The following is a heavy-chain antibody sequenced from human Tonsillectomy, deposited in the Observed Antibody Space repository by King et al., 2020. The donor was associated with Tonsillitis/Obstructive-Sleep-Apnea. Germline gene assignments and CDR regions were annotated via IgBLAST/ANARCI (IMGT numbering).Heavy chain of an antibody. CDR2: IYYSGST. J-gene: IGHJ4*02. CDR1: GGSISSSSYY. Sequence: LQLQESGPGLVKPSETLSLTCTVSGGSISSSSYYWGWIRQPPGKGLEWIGSIYYSGSTYYNPSLKSRVTISVDTSKNQFSLNLCSVTAADTAVYYCARTPYCSRTSCHYFDYWGQGTLVTVSS. CDR3: ARTPYCSRTSCHYFDY. D-gene: IGHD2-2*01. V-gene: IGHV4-39*01.